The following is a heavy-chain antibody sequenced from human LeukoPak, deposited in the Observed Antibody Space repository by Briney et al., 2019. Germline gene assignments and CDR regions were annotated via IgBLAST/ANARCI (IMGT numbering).Heavy chain of an antibody. CDR1: GGSISSSSYY. CDR3: ARPLRYSYGHDAFDI. V-gene: IGHV4-39*07. D-gene: IGHD5-18*01. J-gene: IGHJ3*02. Sequence: SETLSLTCTVSGGSISSSSYYWSWIRQPPGKGLEWIGEINHSGSTNYNPSLKSRVTISVDTSKNQFSLKLSSVTAADTAVYYCARPLRYSYGHDAFDIWGQGTMVTVSS. CDR2: INHSGST.